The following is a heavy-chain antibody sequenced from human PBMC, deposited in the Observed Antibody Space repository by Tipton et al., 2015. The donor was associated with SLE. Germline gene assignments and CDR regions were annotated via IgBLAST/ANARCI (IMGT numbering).Heavy chain of an antibody. CDR3: AKDGPSGSSSEYFDY. Sequence: SLRLSCAASGFTFSSYAMSWVRQAPGKGLDWVSAISGSGDSTYYADSVKGRFTISRDNSKNTLYLQMNSLRAEDTAVYYCAKDGPSGSSSEYFDYWGQGTLVTVSS. D-gene: IGHD6-13*01. CDR2: ISGSGDST. J-gene: IGHJ4*02. CDR1: GFTFSSYA. V-gene: IGHV3-23*01.